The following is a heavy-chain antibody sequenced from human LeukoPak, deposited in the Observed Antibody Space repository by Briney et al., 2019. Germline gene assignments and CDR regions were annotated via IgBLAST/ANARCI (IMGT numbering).Heavy chain of an antibody. CDR3: AKEWSTIAPGAFDI. Sequence: GGSLRLSCAVSGFTFSSYAMNWVRQAPGKGLEWVSRITGGGHNTYYADSVKGRFTISRDNSENTLYLQMDSLRAEDTAVYYCAKEWSTIAPGAFDIWGQGTMVTVSS. CDR1: GFTFSSYA. D-gene: IGHD5-24*01. V-gene: IGHV3-23*01. CDR2: ITGGGHNT. J-gene: IGHJ3*02.